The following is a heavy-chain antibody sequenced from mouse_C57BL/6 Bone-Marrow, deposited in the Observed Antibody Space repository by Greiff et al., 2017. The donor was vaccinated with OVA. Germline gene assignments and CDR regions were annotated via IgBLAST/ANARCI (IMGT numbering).Heavy chain of an antibody. CDR3: ASHIYYYDYFDY. V-gene: IGHV5-4*03. D-gene: IGHD1-1*01. CDR1: GFTFSSYA. J-gene: IGHJ2*01. Sequence: EVKLVESGGGLVKPGGSLKLSCAASGFTFSSYAMSWVRQTPEKRLEWVATISDGGSYTYYPDNVKGRFTISRDNAKNNLYLQMSHLKSEDTAMYYCASHIYYYDYFDYWGQGTTLTVSS. CDR2: ISDGGSYT.